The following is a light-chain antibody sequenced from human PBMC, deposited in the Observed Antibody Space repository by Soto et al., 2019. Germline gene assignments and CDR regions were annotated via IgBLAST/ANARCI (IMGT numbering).Light chain of an antibody. CDR1: SSDVGTYNY. V-gene: IGLV2-11*01. CDR2: DVS. CDR3: CSYAGSHPL. J-gene: IGLJ2*01. Sequence: QSALTQPRSVSGSPGQSVTLSCTGSSSDVGTYNYVSWYQQYPGKAPKLMFYDVSKRPSGVPDRFSASKSGNTASLTISGLQAEDEADYYCCSYAGSHPLFGGGTKLTVL.